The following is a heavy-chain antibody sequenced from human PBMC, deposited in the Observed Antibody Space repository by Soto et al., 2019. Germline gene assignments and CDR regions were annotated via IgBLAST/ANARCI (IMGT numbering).Heavy chain of an antibody. Sequence: PGESLKISCKGSGYSFTSYWISWVRQMPGKGLEWMGRIDPSDSYTGYSPSFQGQVTISADKSISTAYLQWSSLKASDTAMYYCARTSAAGKYYYGMDVWGQGTTVTVSS. V-gene: IGHV5-10-1*04. CDR1: GYSFTSYW. CDR3: ARTSAAGKYYYGMDV. J-gene: IGHJ6*02. D-gene: IGHD6-13*01. CDR2: IDPSDSYT.